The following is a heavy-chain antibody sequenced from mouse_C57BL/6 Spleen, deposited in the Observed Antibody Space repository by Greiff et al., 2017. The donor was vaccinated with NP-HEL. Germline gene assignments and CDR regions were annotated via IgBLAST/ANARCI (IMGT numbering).Heavy chain of an antibody. Sequence: VQLKQSGAELVRPGASVKLSCTASGFNIKDDYMHWVKQRPEQGLEWIGWIDPENGDTEYASKFQGKATITADTSSNTAYLQLSSLTSEDTAVYYCTRHYDEGAWFAYWGQGTLVTVSA. CDR3: TRHYDEGAWFAY. V-gene: IGHV14-4*01. J-gene: IGHJ3*01. CDR2: IDPENGDT. CDR1: GFNIKDDY. D-gene: IGHD2-4*01.